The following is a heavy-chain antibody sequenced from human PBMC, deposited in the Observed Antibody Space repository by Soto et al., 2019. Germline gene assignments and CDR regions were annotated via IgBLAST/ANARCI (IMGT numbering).Heavy chain of an antibody. D-gene: IGHD2-15*01. J-gene: IGHJ6*02. CDR3: ARDYRTPIVVVAAPYYGMDV. V-gene: IGHV1-46*01. Sequence: ASVKVSCKASGYTFTSYYMHWVRQAPGQGLEWMGIINPSGGSTSYAQKFQGRVTMTRDTSTSTVHMELSGLRSEDTAVYYCARDYRTPIVVVAAPYYGMDVWGQGTTVTVSS. CDR1: GYTFTSYY. CDR2: INPSGGST.